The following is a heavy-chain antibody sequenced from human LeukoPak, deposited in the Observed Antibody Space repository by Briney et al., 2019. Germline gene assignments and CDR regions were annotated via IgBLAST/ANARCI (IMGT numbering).Heavy chain of an antibody. V-gene: IGHV1-69*01. CDR3: ARQPVVVAAIIGPYYMDV. Sequence: GSSVKVSCKASGGTFSSYAISWVRQAPGQGLEWMGGIIPIFGTANYAQKFQGRVTITADESTSTAYMELSSLRSEDTAVYYCARQPVVVAAIIGPYYMDVWGKGTTVTISS. CDR2: IIPIFGTA. CDR1: GGTFSSYA. D-gene: IGHD2-15*01. J-gene: IGHJ6*03.